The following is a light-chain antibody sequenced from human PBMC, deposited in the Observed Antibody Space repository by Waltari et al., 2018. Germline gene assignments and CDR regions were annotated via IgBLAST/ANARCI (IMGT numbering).Light chain of an antibody. CDR2: VNSDGSH. V-gene: IGLV4-69*01. J-gene: IGLJ3*02. CDR1: SGHSSTV. Sequence: QLVLTHSPSASASLGASVKLTCTLSSGHSSTVIAWPQQQPEKGPRYLMKVNSDGSHSKGDDIPDRFSGSSSGAEHYLTISSLQSEDEADYYCQTGGHGTWVFGGGTKLTVL. CDR3: QTGGHGTWV.